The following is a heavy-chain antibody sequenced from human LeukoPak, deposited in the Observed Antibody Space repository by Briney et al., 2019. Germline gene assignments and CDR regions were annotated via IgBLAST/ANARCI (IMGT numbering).Heavy chain of an antibody. CDR3: AKDDGYYGSGSYYNFDY. J-gene: IGHJ4*02. CDR1: GFTFSSYA. CDR2: IIGSGGST. V-gene: IGHV3-23*01. D-gene: IGHD3-10*01. Sequence: GGSLRLSCAASGFTFSSYAMSWVRQAPGKGLDWVSSIIGSGGSTYYADSVKGRVTISTDNSKTTLYLQMNSLRAEDTAVYSCAKDDGYYGSGSYYNFDYWGQGTLVTVSS.